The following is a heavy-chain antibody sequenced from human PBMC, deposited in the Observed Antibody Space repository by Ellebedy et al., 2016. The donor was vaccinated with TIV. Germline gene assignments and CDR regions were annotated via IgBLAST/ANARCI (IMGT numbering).Heavy chain of an antibody. D-gene: IGHD3-10*01. J-gene: IGHJ6*02. Sequence: MPSETLSLTCAVSGGSISSSNWWSWVRQPPGKGLEWIGEIYHSGSTNYNPSLKSRVTISVDKSKNQFSLKLSSVTAADTAVYYCASATWFSGGMDVWGQGTTVTVSS. V-gene: IGHV4-4*02. CDR1: GGSISSSNW. CDR2: IYHSGST. CDR3: ASATWFSGGMDV.